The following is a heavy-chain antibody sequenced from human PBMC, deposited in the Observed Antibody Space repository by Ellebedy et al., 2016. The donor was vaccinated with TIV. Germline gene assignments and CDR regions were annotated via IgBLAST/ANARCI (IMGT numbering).Heavy chain of an antibody. CDR3: ATDGSYGDYLSPAHAFEN. CDR1: GFSFRSYW. CDR2: INQGGSER. D-gene: IGHD4-17*01. V-gene: IGHV3-7*01. J-gene: IGHJ3*02. Sequence: GGSLRLSCVGSGFSFRSYWMSWVRQAPGKGLEWVANINQGGSERHYVDSVKGRFTISRDNAKNSLYLEMNSLRAEDTAVYYCATDGSYGDYLSPAHAFENWGQGTMVIVSS.